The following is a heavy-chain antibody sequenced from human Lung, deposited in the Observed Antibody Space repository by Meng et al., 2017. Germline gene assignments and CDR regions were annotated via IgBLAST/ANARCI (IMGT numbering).Heavy chain of an antibody. V-gene: IGHV4-34*01. CDR3: ARGPTTMAHDFDY. J-gene: IGHJ4*02. CDR2: INHSGST. Sequence: QGPLQQWGAGLLQPSETLSLTCVVSCGSFSDYYWSWIRQPPGKGLEWIGEINHSGSTNYNPSLESRATISVDTSQNNLSLKLSSVTAADSAVYYCARGPTTMAHDFDYWGQGTLVTVSS. CDR1: CGSFSDYY. D-gene: IGHD4-11*01.